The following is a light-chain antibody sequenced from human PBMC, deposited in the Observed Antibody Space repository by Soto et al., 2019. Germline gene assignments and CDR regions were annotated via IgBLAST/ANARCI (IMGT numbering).Light chain of an antibody. V-gene: IGKV2D-29*02. J-gene: IGKJ4*01. Sequence: DIVMTQNPLSLSVTPGQPASISCKSSQSHLHRDGKTYLYWFLQKPGQSPQLLMYEVSNRFSGVPDRFSGSGSGAAFTLNISRVETEDVGVYYCMQSVQLPPTFGGWTKVDIK. CDR1: QSHLHRDGKTY. CDR3: MQSVQLPPT. CDR2: EVS.